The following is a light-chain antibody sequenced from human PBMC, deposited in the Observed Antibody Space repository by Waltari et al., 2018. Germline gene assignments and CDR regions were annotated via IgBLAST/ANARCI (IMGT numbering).Light chain of an antibody. V-gene: IGLV1-44*01. Sequence: QSVLTQPPSASGTPGQRVTISCSGSSSNIGGDTVNWYQQLPGTAPKVLIYSNDRRPSGGPARFSGSKSGTSASLTISGLQSEDEADYYCAAWDDSLSGRVFGGGTKLTVL. CDR3: AAWDDSLSGRV. CDR1: SSNIGGDT. J-gene: IGLJ3*02. CDR2: SND.